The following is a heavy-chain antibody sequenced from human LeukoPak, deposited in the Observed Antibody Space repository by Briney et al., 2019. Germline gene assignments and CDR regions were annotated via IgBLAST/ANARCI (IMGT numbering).Heavy chain of an antibody. D-gene: IGHD3-10*01. Sequence: PSETLSLTCTASGGSISSYYWSWIRQAAGKGLEWIGRIYMDGSTNYNPSLKSRVTMSVDTSENQFSLKLSFVTAADTAVYYCAREDRASGRGLDPWGQGTLVTVSS. CDR1: GGSISSYY. V-gene: IGHV4-4*07. CDR3: AREDRASGRGLDP. J-gene: IGHJ5*02. CDR2: IYMDGST.